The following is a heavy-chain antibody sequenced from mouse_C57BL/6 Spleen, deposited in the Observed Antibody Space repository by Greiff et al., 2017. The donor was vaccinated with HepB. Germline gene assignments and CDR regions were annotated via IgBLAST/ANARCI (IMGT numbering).Heavy chain of an antibody. CDR2: IDPSDSYT. V-gene: IGHV1-50*01. D-gene: IGHD2-12*01. CDR3: ARLRRMDY. J-gene: IGHJ4*01. Sequence: VQLQQPGAELVKPGASVKLSCKASGYTFTSYWMQWVKQRPGQGLEWIGEIDPSDSYTNYNQKFKGKATLTVDTSSSTAYMQLSSLTSEDSAVYYCARLRRMDYWGQGTSVTVSS. CDR1: GYTFTSYW.